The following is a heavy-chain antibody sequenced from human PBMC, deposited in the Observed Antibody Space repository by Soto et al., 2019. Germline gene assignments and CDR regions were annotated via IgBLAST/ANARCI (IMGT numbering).Heavy chain of an antibody. CDR2: ISSSSSYI. J-gene: IGHJ4*02. D-gene: IGHD2-15*01. V-gene: IGHV3-21*01. CDR3: ARDLAYSGYDGDNCSGGSCYRGSFDY. CDR1: GFTFSSYS. Sequence: GGSLRLSCAASGFTFSSYSMNWVRQAPGKGLEWVSSISSSSSYIYYADSRKGRFTISRDKAKNSLYLQMNSLRAEDTAVYYCARDLAYSGYDGDNCSGGSCYRGSFDYWGQGTLVTVSS.